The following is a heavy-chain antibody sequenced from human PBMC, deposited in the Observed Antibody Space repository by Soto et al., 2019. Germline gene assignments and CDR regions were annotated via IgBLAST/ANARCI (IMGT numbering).Heavy chain of an antibody. CDR3: TRLPGAHPALLTSGMEN. CDR1: GFTFDTYW. D-gene: IGHD1-1*01. V-gene: IGHV3-74*01. Sequence: GGSLRLSCAASGFTFDTYWMNWVRQAPGKGPEWLSGINSDGTISSYADSVKGRFTISRDKARNTLSLQMNSLRADDTAVYYCTRLPGAHPALLTSGMENWGQGTTVTVSS. CDR2: INSDGTIS. J-gene: IGHJ6*01.